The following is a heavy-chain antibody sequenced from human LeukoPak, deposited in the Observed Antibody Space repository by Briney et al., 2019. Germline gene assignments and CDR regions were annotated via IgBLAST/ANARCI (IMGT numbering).Heavy chain of an antibody. V-gene: IGHV3-33*01. CDR1: GCTFSSYG. J-gene: IGHJ6*02. CDR3: ARAHCSGGSCYGNYYYYYGMDV. CDR2: IWDDGSTK. D-gene: IGHD2-15*01. Sequence: GRSLRLSCAASGCTFSSYGMHWVRQARGKGLEWVAVIWDDGSTKYHADSVKGRFTISRDNSKNTLYLQMNSLRVEDTAVYYCARAHCSGGSCYGNYYYYYGMDVWGQGTTVTVSS.